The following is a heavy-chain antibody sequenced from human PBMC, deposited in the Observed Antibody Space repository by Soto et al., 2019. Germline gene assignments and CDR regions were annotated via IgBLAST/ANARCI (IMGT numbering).Heavy chain of an antibody. D-gene: IGHD3-22*01. V-gene: IGHV3-73*01. CDR2: IRSKANSYAT. CDR3: TRQHDSSGYQTR. J-gene: IGHJ4*02. Sequence: PGGSLRLSCAASGFTFIGSAMHWVRQASGKGLEWVGRIRSKANSYATAYAASVKGRFTISRDDSKNTAYLQMNSLKTEDTAVYYCTRQHDSSGYQTRWGQGTLVTVSS. CDR1: GFTFIGSA.